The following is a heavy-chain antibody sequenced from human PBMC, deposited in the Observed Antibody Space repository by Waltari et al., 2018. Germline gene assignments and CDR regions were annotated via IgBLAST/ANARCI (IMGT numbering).Heavy chain of an antibody. Sequence: QVQLVESGGGVVQPGRSLRLSCAASGFTFSSYGMPWVRQAPGKGLEWVAVIWYDGSNKYYADSVKGRFTISRDNSKNTLYLQMNSLRAEDTAVYYCARESGVSRGYYFDYWGQGTLVTVSS. CDR3: ARESGVSRGYYFDY. V-gene: IGHV3-33*01. D-gene: IGHD2-8*01. J-gene: IGHJ4*02. CDR1: GFTFSSYG. CDR2: IWYDGSNK.